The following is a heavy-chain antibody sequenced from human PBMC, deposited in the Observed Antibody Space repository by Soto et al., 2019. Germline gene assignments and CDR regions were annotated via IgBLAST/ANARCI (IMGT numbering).Heavy chain of an antibody. D-gene: IGHD6-6*01. J-gene: IGHJ4*02. CDR1: GFTFSSYT. Sequence: PGGSLRLSCAASGFTFSSYTMNWVRQAPGKGLEWVSSISVYDTYIYYSDSVKGRFTISRDNAENSLYLQMDSLRPEDTALYYCARDLTYSSSSNPNPDWGQGTLVTVSS. CDR3: ARDLTYSSSSNPNPD. V-gene: IGHV3-21*01. CDR2: ISVYDTYI.